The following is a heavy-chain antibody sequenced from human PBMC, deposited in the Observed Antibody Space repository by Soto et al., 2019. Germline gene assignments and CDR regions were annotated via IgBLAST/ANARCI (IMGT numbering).Heavy chain of an antibody. CDR1: GYTFTSYG. CDR2: ISAYNGNT. V-gene: IGHV1-18*01. D-gene: IGHD2-2*01. CDR3: ARDETVVVPAAMTNFDY. Sequence: ASVKVSCKASGYTFTSYGISWVRQAPGQGLEWMGWISAYNGNTNYAQKLQGRVTMTTDTSTSTAYMELRGLRSDDTAVYYCARDETVVVPAAMTNFDYWGQGTLVTVSS. J-gene: IGHJ4*02.